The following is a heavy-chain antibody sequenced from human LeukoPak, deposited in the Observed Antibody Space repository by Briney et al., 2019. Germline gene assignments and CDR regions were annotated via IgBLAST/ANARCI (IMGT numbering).Heavy chain of an antibody. J-gene: IGHJ5*02. V-gene: IGHV3-23*01. Sequence: GGSLRLSCAASGFTFSSYARSWVRQAPGKGLEWVSAISGSGGSTYYADSVKGRFTISRDNSKNTLYLQMNSLRAEDTAVYYCAKPYYDILTGLRPFDPWGQGTLVTVSS. D-gene: IGHD3-9*01. CDR3: AKPYYDILTGLRPFDP. CDR2: ISGSGGST. CDR1: GFTFSSYA.